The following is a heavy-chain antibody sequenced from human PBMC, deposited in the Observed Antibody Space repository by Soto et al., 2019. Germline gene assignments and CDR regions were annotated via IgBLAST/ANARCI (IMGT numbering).Heavy chain of an antibody. J-gene: IGHJ4*02. CDR2: ISYDGSNK. V-gene: IGHV3-30*18. Sequence: QVQLVESGGGVVQPGRSLRLSCAASGFTFSSYGMHWVRQAPGKGLEWVAVISYDGSNKYYVDSVKGRFTISRDNSKNTMFLQMNSLVSEDTGVYYCAKDHTYDSSGYLDYWGQGTLVTVSS. CDR1: GFTFSSYG. D-gene: IGHD3-22*01. CDR3: AKDHTYDSSGYLDY.